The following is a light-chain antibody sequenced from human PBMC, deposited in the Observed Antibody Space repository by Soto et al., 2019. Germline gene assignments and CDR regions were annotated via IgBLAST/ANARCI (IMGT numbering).Light chain of an antibody. CDR1: NSDIGGYNY. CDR3: YSYTSSGTRV. J-gene: IGLJ2*01. CDR2: DVS. V-gene: IGLV2-14*01. Sequence: QCALTQPASVSGSPGQSITISCTGSNSDIGGYNYVSWYQQHPGKAPKLMIYDVSSRPSGVSNRFSGSKSGNTASLTISGLQAEDEANYYCYSYTSSGTRVFGGGTKLTVL.